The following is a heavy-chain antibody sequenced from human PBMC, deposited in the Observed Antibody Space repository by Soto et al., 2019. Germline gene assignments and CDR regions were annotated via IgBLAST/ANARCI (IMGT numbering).Heavy chain of an antibody. Sequence: SETLSLTCTVSGGSISSGGYYWSWIRQHPGKGLEWIGYIYYSGSTYYNPSLNSRVTISVDTSRNQFSLKLSSVTAADTAVYYWARGTYGSGSYYKPPGYYYGMDVWGQGTTVTVSS. CDR2: IYYSGST. CDR3: ARGTYGSGSYYKPPGYYYGMDV. V-gene: IGHV4-31*03. J-gene: IGHJ6*02. CDR1: GGSISSGGYY. D-gene: IGHD3-10*01.